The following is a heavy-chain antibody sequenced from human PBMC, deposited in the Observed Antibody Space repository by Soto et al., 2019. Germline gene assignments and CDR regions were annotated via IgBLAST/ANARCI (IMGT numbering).Heavy chain of an antibody. D-gene: IGHD7-27*01. CDR1: GFTLRNYW. CDR2: INKDGSQK. V-gene: IGHV3-7*03. Sequence: AGGSLRLSCAASGFTLRNYWMTWVRQAPGKGLEWVANINKDGSQKNYVDSVKGRFTIARDNGQNSLSLQINSLRVEDTAVYYCVRELGLAYWGQGALVTVSS. CDR3: VRELGLAY. J-gene: IGHJ4*02.